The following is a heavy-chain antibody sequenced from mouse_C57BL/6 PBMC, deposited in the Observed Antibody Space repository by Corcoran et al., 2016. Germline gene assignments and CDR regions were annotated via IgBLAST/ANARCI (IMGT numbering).Heavy chain of an antibody. V-gene: IGHV3-6*01. CDR1: GYSITSGYY. CDR2: ISYDGSN. J-gene: IGHJ3*01. Sequence: DVQLQESGPGLVKPSQSLSLTCSVTGYSITSGYYWNWIRQFPGNKLEWMGYISYDGSNNYNPSLKNRISITRDTSKNQFFLKLNSVTTEDTATYYCARDLGLLTGTRGFAYWGQGTLVTVSA. D-gene: IGHD4-1*01. CDR3: ARDLGLLTGTRGFAY.